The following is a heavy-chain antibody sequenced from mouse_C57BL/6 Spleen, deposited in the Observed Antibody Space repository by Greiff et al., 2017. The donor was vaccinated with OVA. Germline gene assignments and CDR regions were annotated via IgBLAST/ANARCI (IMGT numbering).Heavy chain of an antibody. Sequence: VQLQQSGPELVKPGASVKISCKASGYAFSSSWMNWVKQRPGKGLEWIGRIYPGDGDTNYNGKFKGKATLTADKSSSTAYMQLSSLTSEDSAVYFCATITTVVGAMDYWGQGTSVTVSS. J-gene: IGHJ4*01. D-gene: IGHD1-1*01. CDR3: ATITTVVGAMDY. CDR2: IYPGDGDT. CDR1: GYAFSSSW. V-gene: IGHV1-82*01.